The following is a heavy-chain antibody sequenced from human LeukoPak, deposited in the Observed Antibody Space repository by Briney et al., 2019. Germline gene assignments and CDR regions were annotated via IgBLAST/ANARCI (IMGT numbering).Heavy chain of an antibody. CDR3: AKTPEQWLVRPLYFDY. D-gene: IGHD6-19*01. Sequence: GGSLRLSCAASGFTFSSYAMSWVRQAPGQGLEWVSTISGSGDSTYYADSVKGRFTISRDNSKNTLYLQMNSLRAEDTAVYYCAKTPEQWLVRPLYFDYWGQGTLVTVSS. V-gene: IGHV3-23*01. J-gene: IGHJ4*02. CDR1: GFTFSSYA. CDR2: ISGSGDST.